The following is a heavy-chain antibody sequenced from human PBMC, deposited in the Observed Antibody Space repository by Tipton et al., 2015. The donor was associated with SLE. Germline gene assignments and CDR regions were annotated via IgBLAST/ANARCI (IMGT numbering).Heavy chain of an antibody. CDR1: GYSISSDYY. CDR3: ARVFMIQGGAFDI. D-gene: IGHD3-16*01. J-gene: IGHJ3*02. Sequence: TLSLTCAVSGYSISSDYYWGWIRQHPGKGLEWIGYIYYSGSTYYNPSLKSRVTISVDTSKNQFSLKLSSVSAADTAVYYCARVFMIQGGAFDIWGQGTMVTVSS. V-gene: IGHV4-31*11. CDR2: IYYSGST.